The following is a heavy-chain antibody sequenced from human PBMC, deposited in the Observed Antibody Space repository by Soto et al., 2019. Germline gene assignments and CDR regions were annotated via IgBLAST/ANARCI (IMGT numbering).Heavy chain of an antibody. Sequence: GGSLRLSCAASGFTFSSYAMSWVRQAPGKGLEWVSAISGSGGSTYYADSVKGRFTISRDNSKNTLYLQMNSLRAEDTAVYYCAKDSQLPVGGYHDMDVWGKGTTVTVSS. D-gene: IGHD5-12*01. V-gene: IGHV3-23*01. CDR2: ISGSGGST. CDR3: AKDSQLPVGGYHDMDV. J-gene: IGHJ6*03. CDR1: GFTFSSYA.